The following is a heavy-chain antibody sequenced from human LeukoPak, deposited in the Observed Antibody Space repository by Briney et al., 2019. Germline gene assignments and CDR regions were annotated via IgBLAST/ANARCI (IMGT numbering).Heavy chain of an antibody. CDR2: IKSKTDGGTT. Sequence: KSGGSLRLSCAASGFTFSNAWMSWVRQAPGKGLEWVGRIKSKTDGGTTDYAAPVKGRFTISRDDSKNTLYLQMNSLKTEDTAVYYCTTTGGIAAAGTFDYWGQGTLVTVSS. V-gene: IGHV3-15*01. CDR1: GFTFSNAW. CDR3: TTTGGIAAAGTFDY. J-gene: IGHJ4*02. D-gene: IGHD6-13*01.